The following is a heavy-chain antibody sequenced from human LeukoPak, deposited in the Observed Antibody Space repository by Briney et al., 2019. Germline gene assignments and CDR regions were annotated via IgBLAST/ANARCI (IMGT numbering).Heavy chain of an antibody. J-gene: IGHJ3*02. D-gene: IGHD3-22*01. CDR1: GGSISSSNW. CDR2: IYHSGST. Sequence: SETLSLTCAVSGGSISSSNWWSWVRQPPGKGLEWIGEIYHSGSTNYNPSLKSRVTISVDKSKNQFSLKLSSVTAADTAVYYCARAPSTYYYDSSGYFPDAFDIWGQGTMVTVSS. CDR3: ARAPSTYYYDSSGYFPDAFDI. V-gene: IGHV4-4*02.